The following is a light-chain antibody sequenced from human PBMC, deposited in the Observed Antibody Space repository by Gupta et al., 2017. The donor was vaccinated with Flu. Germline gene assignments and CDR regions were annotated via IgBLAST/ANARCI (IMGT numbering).Light chain of an antibody. V-gene: IGLV1-47*01. Sequence: VTITCSGSTSNMGSRDVFWYQHDQGTAHKRRMYMKNQRPSGATDRLSCSKSGTSAAPTLTGLRAEDEADDYCDPWADSLSSVVFGGGTKLTVL. CDR2: MKN. CDR1: TSNMGSRD. J-gene: IGLJ2*01. CDR3: DPWADSLSSVV.